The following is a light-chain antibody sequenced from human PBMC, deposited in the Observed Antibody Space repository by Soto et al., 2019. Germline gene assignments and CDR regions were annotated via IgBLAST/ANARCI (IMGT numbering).Light chain of an antibody. CDR1: PSIAIY. J-gene: IGKJ1*01. Sequence: IVLTQSPATLSFSPGEEATLSCRASPSIAIYLAWYQQKSGQSPRLLIYDTSNRAPGIPDRFSGSASGTDFTLTISSLEPEDFAVYYCQQRATWPWTFGQGTAVEIK. CDR3: QQRATWPWT. CDR2: DTS. V-gene: IGKV3-11*01.